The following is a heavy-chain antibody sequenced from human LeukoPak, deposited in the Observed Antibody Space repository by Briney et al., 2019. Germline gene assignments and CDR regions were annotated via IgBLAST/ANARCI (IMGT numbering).Heavy chain of an antibody. CDR2: IYTSGST. CDR1: GGSISSYY. Sequence: SETLSLTCTVSGGSISSYYWSWIRQPAGKGLEWIGRIYTSGSTNYNPSLKSRVTISVDTSKNQFSLKLSSVTAADTAVYYCATYSYGSGSYSPDNWFDPWGQGTLVTVSS. J-gene: IGHJ5*02. D-gene: IGHD3-10*01. V-gene: IGHV4-4*07. CDR3: ATYSYGSGSYSPDNWFDP.